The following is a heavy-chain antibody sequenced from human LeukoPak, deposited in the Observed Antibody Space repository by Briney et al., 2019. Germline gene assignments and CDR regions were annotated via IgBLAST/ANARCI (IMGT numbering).Heavy chain of an antibody. CDR1: GFTFSRYA. D-gene: IGHD4-17*01. CDR2: ISYDGSSK. CDR3: ARNPYGDYYFDY. V-gene: IGHV3-30-3*01. Sequence: PGGSLRLSCAASGFTFSRYAMHWVRQAPGKGLERMAIISYDGSSKYYADSVKSRFTISRDNSKNTLYLQMNSLRAEDTAVYYCARNPYGDYYFDYWGQGTLVTVSS. J-gene: IGHJ4*02.